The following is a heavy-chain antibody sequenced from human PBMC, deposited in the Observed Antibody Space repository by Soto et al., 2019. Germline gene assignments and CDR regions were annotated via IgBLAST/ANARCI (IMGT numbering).Heavy chain of an antibody. D-gene: IGHD6-6*01. CDR2: IKSKTDGGTT. V-gene: IGHV3-15*07. CDR1: GFTFSNAW. CDR3: FRRLGGQLGGLDY. Sequence: PGGSLRLSCAASGFTFSNAWMNWVRQAPGKGLEWVGRIKSKTDGGTTDYAAPVKGRFTISRDDSKNTLYLQMNSLKTEDTAVYYCFRRLGGQLGGLDYWGQGTLVTVSS. J-gene: IGHJ4*02.